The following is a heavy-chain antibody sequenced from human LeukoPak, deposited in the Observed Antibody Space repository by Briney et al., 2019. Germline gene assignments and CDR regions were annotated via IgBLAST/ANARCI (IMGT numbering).Heavy chain of an antibody. CDR2: ISYDGSNK. V-gene: IGHV3-30*18. CDR1: GFTFSSYG. CDR3: AKDGIAAAPNGLAGY. J-gene: IGHJ4*02. D-gene: IGHD6-13*01. Sequence: GRSLRLSCAASGFTFSSYGMHWVRQAPGKGLEWVAVISYDGSNKYYADSVKGRFTISRDNSKNTLYLRMNSLRAEDTAVYYCAKDGIAAAPNGLAGYWGQGTLVTVSS.